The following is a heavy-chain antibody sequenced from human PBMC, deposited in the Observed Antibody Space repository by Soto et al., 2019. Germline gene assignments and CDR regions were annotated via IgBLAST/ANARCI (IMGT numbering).Heavy chain of an antibody. CDR3: AAAAAGTGIDY. CDR1: GFSVSIHY. Sequence: QAAGSLTLACAASGFSVSIHYMSWVRQAPGKGLEWVSVIYSGGSTYYADSVKGRFTISRDNSKNMLYTQMNSLRAEDTAVYYCAAAAAGTGIDYWGQGTMVTVYS. CDR2: IYSGGST. D-gene: IGHD6-13*01. V-gene: IGHV3-53*01. J-gene: IGHJ4*02.